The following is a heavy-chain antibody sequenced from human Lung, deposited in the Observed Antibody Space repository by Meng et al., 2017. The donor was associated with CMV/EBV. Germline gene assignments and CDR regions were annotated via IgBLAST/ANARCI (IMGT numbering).Heavy chain of an antibody. Sequence: QMQLQESGPGLVKPSGTLSLTCAVSGGSISISTWGSWVRQPPGKGLEWIGEIYHSGGTNYNPSLRGRVTISLDKSKNQFSLTLRSVTAADTAVYYCARDPYATGWAGWGQGTLVTVSS. CDR1: GGSISISTW. D-gene: IGHD6-19*01. CDR3: ARDPYATGWAG. V-gene: IGHV4-4*02. CDR2: IYHSGGT. J-gene: IGHJ4*02.